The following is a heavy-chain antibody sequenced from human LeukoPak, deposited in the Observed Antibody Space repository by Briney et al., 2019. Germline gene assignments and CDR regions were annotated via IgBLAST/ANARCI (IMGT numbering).Heavy chain of an antibody. V-gene: IGHV4-59*01. CDR2: IYYSGST. J-gene: IGHJ6*02. CDR3: ARVKYYYDSRGPYYYYYGMDV. CDR1: GGSISGYY. Sequence: SETLSLTCTVSGGSISGYYWTWIWQPPGKGLEWIGYIYYSGSTNYNPSLKSRVTISVDTSKNQFSLKLSSVTAADTAVYYCARVKYYYDSRGPYYYYYGMDVWGQGTTVTVSS. D-gene: IGHD3-22*01.